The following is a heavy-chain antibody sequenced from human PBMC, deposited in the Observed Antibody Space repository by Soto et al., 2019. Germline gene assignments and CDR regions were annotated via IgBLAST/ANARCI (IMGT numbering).Heavy chain of an antibody. Sequence: QVQLVESGGGLVKPGGSLRLSCAATGFSFSDYDMTWIRQAPGQGLEWLSYISRTDSSKYYAGSVKGRFTISVDSAKRSVYLQMNSLRADDTAVYHCARDLYGLDVWGQGTTVIVSS. J-gene: IGHJ6*02. CDR2: ISRTDSSK. V-gene: IGHV3-11*01. CDR1: GFSFSDYD. CDR3: ARDLYGLDV.